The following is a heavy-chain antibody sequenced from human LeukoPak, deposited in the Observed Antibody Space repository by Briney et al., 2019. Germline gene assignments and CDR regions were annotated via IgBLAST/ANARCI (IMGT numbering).Heavy chain of an antibody. CDR1: GFTFSSYA. J-gene: IGHJ4*02. D-gene: IGHD3-9*01. CDR2: ISGSGGST. Sequence: GGSLRLSCAASGFTFSSYAMSWVRQAPGKGLEWVSAISGSGGSTHYADSVKGRFTISRDNSKNTLYLQMNSLRAEDTAVYYCAKEGLRYFDWLLSPAGYFDYWGQGTLVTVSS. CDR3: AKEGLRYFDWLLSPAGYFDY. V-gene: IGHV3-23*01.